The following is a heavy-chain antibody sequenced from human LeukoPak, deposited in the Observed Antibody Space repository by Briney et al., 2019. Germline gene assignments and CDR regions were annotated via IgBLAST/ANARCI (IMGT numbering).Heavy chain of an antibody. D-gene: IGHD3-22*01. CDR1: GYTFTGYY. Sequence: GASVKVSCKASGYTFTGYYMHWVRQPPGQGLEWMGRIDPNSGGTNYAQKFQGRVTMTRDTSISTAYMELSRLRSADTAVYYCSSPTEICYDSSGYYSNWFAPWGQGTLVTVSS. CDR3: SSPTEICYDSSGYYSNWFAP. CDR2: IDPNSGGT. J-gene: IGHJ5*02. V-gene: IGHV1-2*06.